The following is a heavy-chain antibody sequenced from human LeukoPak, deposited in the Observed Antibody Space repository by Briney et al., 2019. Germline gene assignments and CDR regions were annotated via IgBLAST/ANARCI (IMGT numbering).Heavy chain of an antibody. CDR3: ARESTPARLGDYFDY. CDR1: GYTFTSYG. Sequence: ASVKVSCKASGYTFTSYGISWVRQAPGQGLEWMGIINPSGGSTSYAQKFQGRVTMTRDTSTCTVYMELSSLRSEDSAVYYCARESTPARLGDYFDYWGQGTLVTVSS. D-gene: IGHD6-6*01. V-gene: IGHV1-46*01. J-gene: IGHJ4*02. CDR2: INPSGGST.